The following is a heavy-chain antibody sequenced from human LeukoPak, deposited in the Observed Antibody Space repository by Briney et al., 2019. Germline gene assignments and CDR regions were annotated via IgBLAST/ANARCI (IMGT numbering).Heavy chain of an antibody. J-gene: IGHJ5*02. CDR3: ARGGIVVVPAAMGVQGVDWFDP. V-gene: IGHV1-69*13. Sequence: ASVKVSCKASGGTFSSYAISWVRQAPGQGLEWMGGIIPIFGTANYAQKLQGRVTITADESTSTAYMELSSLRSEDTAVYYCARGGIVVVPAAMGVQGVDWFDPWGQGTLVTVSS. CDR1: GGTFSSYA. CDR2: IIPIFGTA. D-gene: IGHD2-2*01.